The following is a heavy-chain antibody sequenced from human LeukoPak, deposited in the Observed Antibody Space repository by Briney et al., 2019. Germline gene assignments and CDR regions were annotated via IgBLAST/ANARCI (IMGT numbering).Heavy chain of an antibody. D-gene: IGHD6-13*01. CDR3: ATTGATSPSSASWFNTEY. CDR2: IYYSGGT. Sequence: TPSETLSLTCTVSGGSVTSYYCNWVRQPPGRGLEWIGYIYYSGGTNYNPSLESRVTISLDTAKNQFSLKLRSVTAENTAVYYCATTGATSPSSASWFNTEYWGQGTLVPVSS. J-gene: IGHJ4*02. V-gene: IGHV4-59*08. CDR1: GGSVTSYY.